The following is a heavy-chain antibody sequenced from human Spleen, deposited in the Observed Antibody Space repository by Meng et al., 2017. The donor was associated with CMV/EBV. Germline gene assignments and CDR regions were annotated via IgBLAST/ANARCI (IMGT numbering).Heavy chain of an antibody. V-gene: IGHV3-7*01. J-gene: IGHJ6*02. Sequence: GGSLRLSCAASGFTFSSYAMHWVRQSPGKGLKWVANIKQDGSEKYYVDFVKGRFTISRDNSKNTLYLEMNSLRTEDTAVYYCARDRSRGGMDVWGQGTTVTVSS. D-gene: IGHD3-10*01. CDR1: GFTFSSYA. CDR3: ARDRSRGGMDV. CDR2: IKQDGSEK.